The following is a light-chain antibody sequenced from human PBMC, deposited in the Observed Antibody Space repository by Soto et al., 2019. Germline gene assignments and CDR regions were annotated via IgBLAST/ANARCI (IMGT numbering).Light chain of an antibody. V-gene: IGLV2-14*01. CDR3: SSYTSSSTYVV. CDR1: SSDVGGYNY. Sequence: QSALTQPASVSGSPGQSITISCTGTSSDVGGYNYVSWYQQHPGKAPKLMIYDVSNRPSGVSNRFSGSKSGNTASLTISGLQAEYEADYSCSSYTSSSTYVVFGGGTKVTVL. CDR2: DVS. J-gene: IGLJ2*01.